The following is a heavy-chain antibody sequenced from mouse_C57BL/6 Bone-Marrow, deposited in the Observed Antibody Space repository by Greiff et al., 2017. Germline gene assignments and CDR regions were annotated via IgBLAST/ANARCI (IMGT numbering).Heavy chain of an antibody. D-gene: IGHD2-4*01. J-gene: IGHJ3*01. V-gene: IGHV1-49*01. CDR2: FTMYSDAT. CDR3: ALIGYDYDEAWFAY. Sequence: LQQSGAELVRPGSSVKLSCKDSYFAFMASAMHWVKQRPGHGLEWIGSFTMYSDATEYSENFKGKATLTANTSSSTAYMELSSLTSEDSAVYCCALIGYDYDEAWFAYWGQGTLVTVSA. CDR1: YFAFMASA.